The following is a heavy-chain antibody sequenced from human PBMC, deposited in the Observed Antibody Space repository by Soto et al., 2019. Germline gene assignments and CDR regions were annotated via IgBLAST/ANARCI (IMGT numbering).Heavy chain of an antibody. J-gene: IGHJ6*02. CDR2: ISAYNGNT. CDR1: GYTFTNYG. D-gene: IGHD3-10*02. V-gene: IGHV1-18*01. CDR3: ARGLYGERGSNYYYLMDV. Sequence: QVQLVQSGAEVKKPGASVKVSCKASGYTFTNYGITWVRQAPGQGLEWVGWISAYNGNTYYAQKVQGRVTMTTDASTSTAYVELRSLRSDDTAVYYCARGLYGERGSNYYYLMDVWGQGTTVTVSS.